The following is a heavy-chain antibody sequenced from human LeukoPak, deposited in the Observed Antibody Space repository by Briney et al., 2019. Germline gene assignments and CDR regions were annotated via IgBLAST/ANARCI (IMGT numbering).Heavy chain of an antibody. CDR2: ISSNGGST. V-gene: IGHV3-64*01. D-gene: IGHD2-15*01. J-gene: IGHJ4*02. CDR1: GFTFSSYA. Sequence: GGSLRLSCAASGFTFSSYAMHWVRQAPGKGLEYVSAISSNGGSTYYANSVKGRFTISRDNSKNTLYLQMGSLRAEDMAVYYCARGSGGSCYNEFDYWGQGTLATVSS. CDR3: ARGSGGSCYNEFDY.